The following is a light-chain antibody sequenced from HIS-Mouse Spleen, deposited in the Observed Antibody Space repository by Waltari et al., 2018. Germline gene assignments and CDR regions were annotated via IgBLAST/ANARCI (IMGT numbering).Light chain of an antibody. CDR3: QQYGSSPPYT. V-gene: IGKV3-20*01. CDR1: QSGSRSY. CDR2: GAS. J-gene: IGKJ2*01. Sequence: IVLTQSPGTLSLSPGERATLTCRASQSGSRSYLAWYQQKPGQAPRLLIYGASSRATGIPDRFSGSGSGTDFTLTISRLEPEDFAVYYCQQYGSSPPYTFGQGTKLEIK.